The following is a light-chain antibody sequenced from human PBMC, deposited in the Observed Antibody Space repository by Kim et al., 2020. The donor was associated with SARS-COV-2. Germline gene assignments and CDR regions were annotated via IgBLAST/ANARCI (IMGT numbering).Light chain of an antibody. V-gene: IGLV1-40*01. CDR2: DDD. Sequence: QRIAISCTGSSSNLRANDNVHWYQHLPGTAPRLLIYDDDNRPSGVPGRFSGSKSGTAASLAIIGLRTEDEGDYYCQSYDNSLSNYVFGTGTKVTVL. J-gene: IGLJ1*01. CDR3: QSYDNSLSNYV. CDR1: SSNLRANDN.